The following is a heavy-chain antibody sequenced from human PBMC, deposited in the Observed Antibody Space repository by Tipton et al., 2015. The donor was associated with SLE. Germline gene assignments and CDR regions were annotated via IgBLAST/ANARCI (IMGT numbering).Heavy chain of an antibody. CDR3: ARCTIFGVVRGSFDS. J-gene: IGHJ4*02. D-gene: IGHD3-3*01. V-gene: IGHV4-61*02. Sequence: TLSLTCTVSGDSISGGDYYWTWIRQPAGKGLEWIGRIYINGPSNYNPSLRSRVTISVDTSKNQFSLKLTSVTAADTALYYCARCTIFGVVRGSFDSWGQGTLVTVS. CDR1: GDSISGGDYY. CDR2: IYINGPS.